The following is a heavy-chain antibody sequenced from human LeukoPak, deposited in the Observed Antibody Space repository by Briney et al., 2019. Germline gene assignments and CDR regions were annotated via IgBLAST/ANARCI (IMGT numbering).Heavy chain of an antibody. CDR2: IVGRGGIT. Sequence: PGGSLRLSCAASGITFSSYAMSWVRQAPGKGLEWVSTIVGRGGITYYADSVKGRFTISRDNSKNTLYLQMNSLRAEDTAVYYCASPPWHGSIWGQGTLVTVSS. J-gene: IGHJ4*02. CDR3: ASPPWHGSI. D-gene: IGHD3-10*01. V-gene: IGHV3-23*01. CDR1: GITFSSYA.